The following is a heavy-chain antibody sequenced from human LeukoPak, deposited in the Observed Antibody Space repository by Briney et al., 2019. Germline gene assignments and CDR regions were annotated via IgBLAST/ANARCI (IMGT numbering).Heavy chain of an antibody. Sequence: PSETLSLTCTVSGGSISSYYWSWIRQPAGKGLEWIGRIYTSGSTNYNPSLKSRVTMSVDTSKNQFSLKLSSVTAADTAAYYCARVGPATLKPYYFDYWGQGTPVTVSS. D-gene: IGHD3/OR15-3a*01. V-gene: IGHV4-4*07. CDR3: ARVGPATLKPYYFDY. CDR1: GGSISSYY. CDR2: IYTSGST. J-gene: IGHJ4*02.